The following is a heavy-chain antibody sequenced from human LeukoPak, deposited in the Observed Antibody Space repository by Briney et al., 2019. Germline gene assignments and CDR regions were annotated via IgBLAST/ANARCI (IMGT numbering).Heavy chain of an antibody. CDR1: GFTFSSYW. Sequence: GGSLRLSCAASGFTFSSYWMSWVRQAPGKGLEWVANIKQDGSEKYYVDSVKGRFTISRDNAKNSLYLQMNSLRAEDTAVYYCARAPSTYVWGSYRPAYFDYGGQGTLVTVSS. J-gene: IGHJ4*02. CDR3: ARAPSTYVWGSYRPAYFDY. V-gene: IGHV3-7*01. CDR2: IKQDGSEK. D-gene: IGHD3-16*02.